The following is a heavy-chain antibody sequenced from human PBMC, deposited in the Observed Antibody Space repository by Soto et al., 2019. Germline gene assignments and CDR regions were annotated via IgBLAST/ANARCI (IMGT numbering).Heavy chain of an antibody. D-gene: IGHD7-27*01. V-gene: IGHV4-34*01. CDR1: GGSFSGYY. J-gene: IGHJ5*02. Sequence: QVQLQQWGAGLLKPSETLPLTCGVYGGSFSGYYWTWIRQPPGRGLEWIGEIHHSGRTNYNPSLKSRVTMSVDTSKNQFSLNLTYVTAADTAVYYCAIGLGTLSPWGQGTLVTVSS. CDR2: IHHSGRT. CDR3: AIGLGTLSP.